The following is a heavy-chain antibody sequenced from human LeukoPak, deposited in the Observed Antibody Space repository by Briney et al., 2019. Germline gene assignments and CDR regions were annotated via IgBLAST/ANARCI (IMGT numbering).Heavy chain of an antibody. Sequence: SVKVSCKASGGTFSSYAINWVRQAPGQGLEWMGGIIPIFGTANYAQKFQGRVTITADESTSYMELSSLRSEDTAVYYCARDESDYYDSSGYSSQNDYWGQGTLVTVSS. D-gene: IGHD3-22*01. CDR2: IIPIFGTA. CDR1: GGTFSSYA. CDR3: ARDESDYYDSSGYSSQNDY. V-gene: IGHV1-69*13. J-gene: IGHJ4*02.